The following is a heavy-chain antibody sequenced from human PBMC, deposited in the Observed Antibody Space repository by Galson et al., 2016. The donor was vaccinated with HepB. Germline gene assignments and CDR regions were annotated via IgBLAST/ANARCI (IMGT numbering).Heavy chain of an antibody. CDR1: GFTFDDYA. V-gene: IGHV3-9*01. J-gene: IGHJ6*02. CDR3: AKDMSIFGVVITHSGGGLDV. D-gene: IGHD3-3*01. Sequence: SLRLSCAASGFTFDDYAMHWVRQAPGKGLEWISGISWNSGTIIYADSVKGRCTISRDNAKNSLYLQMNSLRAEDTALYYCAKDMSIFGVVITHSGGGLDVWGQGTTVTVSS. CDR2: ISWNSGTI.